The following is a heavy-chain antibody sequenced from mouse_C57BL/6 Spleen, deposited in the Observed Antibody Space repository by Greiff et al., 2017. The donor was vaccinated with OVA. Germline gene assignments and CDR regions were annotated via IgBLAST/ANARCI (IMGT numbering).Heavy chain of an antibody. CDR2: ISDGGSYT. V-gene: IGHV5-4*01. D-gene: IGHD2-5*01. J-gene: IGHJ2*01. CDR1: GFTFSSYA. CDR3: ARDRGGVTAFDY. Sequence: EVKLVESGGGLVKPGGSLKLSCAASGFTFSSYAMSWVRQTPEKRLEWVATISDGGSYTYYPDNVKGRFTISRDNAKNNLYLQMSHLKSEDTAMYYCARDRGGVTAFDYWGQGTTLTVSS.